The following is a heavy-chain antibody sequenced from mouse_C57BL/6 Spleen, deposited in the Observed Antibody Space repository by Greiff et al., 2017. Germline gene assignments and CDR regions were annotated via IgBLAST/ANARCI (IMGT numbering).Heavy chain of an antibody. Sequence: VQLVESGAELVKPGASVKISCKASGYAFSSYWMNWVKQRPGKGLEWIGQIYPGDGDTNYNGKFKGKATLTADKSSSTAYMQLSILTSEDSAVYFCAKLGQGAMDYWGQGTSGTVSS. D-gene: IGHD4-1*01. CDR1: GYAFSSYW. V-gene: IGHV1-80*01. CDR3: AKLGQGAMDY. CDR2: IYPGDGDT. J-gene: IGHJ4*01.